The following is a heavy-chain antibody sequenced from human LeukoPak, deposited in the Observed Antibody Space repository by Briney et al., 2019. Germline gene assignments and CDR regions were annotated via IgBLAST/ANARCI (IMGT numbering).Heavy chain of an antibody. CDR1: GGSISNYY. CDR2: VYYSGST. V-gene: IGHV4-59*01. CDR3: AREGSGRYYYGLDV. J-gene: IGHJ6*02. D-gene: IGHD2-15*01. Sequence: ASETLSLTCTASGGSISNYYWSWIRQPPGKGLEWIGYVYYSGSTNYNPSLKSRVTISVDTSKNQFSLKLSSVTAADTAVYYCAREGSGRYYYGLDVWGQGTTVTVSS.